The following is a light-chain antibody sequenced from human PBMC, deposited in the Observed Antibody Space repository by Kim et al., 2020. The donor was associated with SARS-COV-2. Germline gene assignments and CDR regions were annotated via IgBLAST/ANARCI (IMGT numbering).Light chain of an antibody. V-gene: IGKV1-12*01. Sequence: DIQMTQSPSSVSASVGDRVTITCRASEDLNNWLAWYQQKPGKAPKLLIYETSTLRSGVSTRFSGSGSGTDFNLTIDSLQPEDFATYFCQQAQSFPITFGQGTRLEIK. J-gene: IGKJ5*01. CDR3: QQAQSFPIT. CDR1: EDLNNW. CDR2: ETS.